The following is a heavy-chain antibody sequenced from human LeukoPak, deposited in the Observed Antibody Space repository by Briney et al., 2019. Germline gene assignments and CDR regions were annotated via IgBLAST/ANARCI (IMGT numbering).Heavy chain of an antibody. CDR1: GGSFSGYY. J-gene: IGHJ6*03. Sequence: PSETLSLTCAVYGGSFSGYYWSWIRQPPGKGLEWIGEINHSGSTNYNPSLKSRVTISVDTSKNQFSLKLSSVTAADTAFYYCASQGHHGKIVGTTLSYFYMDVWGKGTTVTVSS. D-gene: IGHD1-26*01. V-gene: IGHV4-34*01. CDR2: INHSGST. CDR3: ASQGHHGKIVGTTLSYFYMDV.